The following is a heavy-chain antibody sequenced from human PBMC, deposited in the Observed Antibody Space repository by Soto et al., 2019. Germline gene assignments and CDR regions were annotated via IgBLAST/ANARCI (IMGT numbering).Heavy chain of an antibody. CDR2: ISGSGGST. CDR3: AKDYDILTGPCHY. J-gene: IGHJ4*02. V-gene: IGHV3-23*01. CDR1: GFTFSSYA. D-gene: IGHD3-9*01. Sequence: PGGSLRLSCAASGFTFSSYAMSWVRQAPGKGLEWVSAISGSGGSTYYAGSVKGRFTISRDNSKNTLYLQMNSLRAEDTAVYYCAKDYDILTGPCHYWGQGTLVTVSS.